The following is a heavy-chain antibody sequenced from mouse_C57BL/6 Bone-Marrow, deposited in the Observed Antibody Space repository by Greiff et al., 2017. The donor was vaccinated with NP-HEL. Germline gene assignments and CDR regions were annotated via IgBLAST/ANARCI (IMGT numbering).Heavy chain of an antibody. D-gene: IGHD1-1*01. J-gene: IGHJ1*03. Sequence: VKLQQPGAELVKPGASVKLSCKASGYTFTSYWMHWVKQRPGQGLEWIGMIHPNSGSTNYNEKFKSKATLTVDKSSSTAYMQLSSLTSEDSAVYYCARKGDYYGSSFHWYFDVWGTGTTVTVSS. V-gene: IGHV1-64*01. CDR2: IHPNSGST. CDR1: GYTFTSYW. CDR3: ARKGDYYGSSFHWYFDV.